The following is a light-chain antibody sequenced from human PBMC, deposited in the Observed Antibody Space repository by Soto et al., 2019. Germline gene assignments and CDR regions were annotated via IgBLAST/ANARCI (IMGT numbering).Light chain of an antibody. CDR2: EVS. Sequence: QSALTQPASVSGSPGQSITISCTGTSSDVGGYNYVSWYQQHPGKAPKLMIYEVSNRPSGVSNRFSGSKSGNTASLTISGLHAEDEDDYYCSSFTSSSTFVLGTGTKLTVL. CDR3: SSFTSSSTFV. V-gene: IGLV2-14*01. CDR1: SSDVGGYNY. J-gene: IGLJ1*01.